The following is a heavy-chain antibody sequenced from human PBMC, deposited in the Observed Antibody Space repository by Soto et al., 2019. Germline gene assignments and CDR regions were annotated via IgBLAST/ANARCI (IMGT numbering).Heavy chain of an antibody. CDR1: GFTFSNYG. Sequence: EVQLLESGGGLVQPGGSLRLSCAASGFTFSNYGMTWVRQAPGKGLEWVSGMSRDGGVTDYTDSVKGRFTISRDISKHTLYLQMNSLRAEDTAVYYCAKIDKFNPQSSGWANRFDYWGKGTLVTVSS. J-gene: IGHJ4*02. V-gene: IGHV3-23*01. CDR2: MSRDGGVT. D-gene: IGHD6-19*01. CDR3: AKIDKFNPQSSGWANRFDY.